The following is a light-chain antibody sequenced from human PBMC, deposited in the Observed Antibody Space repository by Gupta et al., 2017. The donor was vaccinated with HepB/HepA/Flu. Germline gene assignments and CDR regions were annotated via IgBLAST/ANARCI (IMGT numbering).Light chain of an antibody. V-gene: IGLV2-8*01. CDR3: TSYASTNIFYV. Sequence: PSGVPDRFSGSKSGNTASLTVSGLQAEDEADYYCTSYASTNIFYVFGTGTTVTVL. J-gene: IGLJ1*01.